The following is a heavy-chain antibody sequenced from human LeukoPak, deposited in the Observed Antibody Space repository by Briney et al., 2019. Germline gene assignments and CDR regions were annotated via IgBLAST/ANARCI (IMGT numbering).Heavy chain of an antibody. CDR1: GFIFSSYG. CDR2: ISNSGNNA. J-gene: IGHJ4*02. CDR3: AKVGFQTFYDFWSGSNIGGLGYFDY. V-gene: IGHV3-23*01. Sequence: GGSLRLSCAASGFIFSSYGMSWVRQAPGKGLQWVSCISNSGNNAFYADSVKGRFTISRDNSQNTLYLQMNSLRADDTAVYYCAKVGFQTFYDFWSGSNIGGLGYFDYWGQGTLVTVSS. D-gene: IGHD3-3*01.